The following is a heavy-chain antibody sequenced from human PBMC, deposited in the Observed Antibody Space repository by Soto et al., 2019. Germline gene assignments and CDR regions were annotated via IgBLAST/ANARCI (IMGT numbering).Heavy chain of an antibody. J-gene: IGHJ1*01. CDR2: IYYSGST. CDR3: ARRRRYCSSTSCYAGPPKR. V-gene: IGHV4-39*01. Sequence: TSETLSLTCTVSGGSISSSSYYWGWIRQPPGKGLEWIGSIYYSGSTYYNPSLKSRVTISVDTSKNQFSLKLSSVTAADTAVYYCARRRRYCSSTSCYAGPPKRWGQGTLDTVSS. D-gene: IGHD2-2*01. CDR1: GGSISSSSYY.